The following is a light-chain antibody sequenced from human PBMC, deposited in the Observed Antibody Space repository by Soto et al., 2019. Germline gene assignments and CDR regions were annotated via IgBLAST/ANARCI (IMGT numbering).Light chain of an antibody. J-gene: IGKJ5*01. CDR2: DVS. CDR1: QSVSGTY. Sequence: IVLTQSPGTLSLSPGERATLSCRASQSVSGTYLAWYQQRPGQAPRLLIYDVSSRATGIPDRFSGSGSGADFTLTISRREPEDFAVYYCQQYGTSPQTFGQGTRLEIK. V-gene: IGKV3-20*01. CDR3: QQYGTSPQT.